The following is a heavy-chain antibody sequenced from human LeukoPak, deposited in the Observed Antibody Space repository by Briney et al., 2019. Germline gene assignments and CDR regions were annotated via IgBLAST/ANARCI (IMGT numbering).Heavy chain of an antibody. CDR2: IIPIFGTA. CDR3: AKGVVGATGYDAFDI. D-gene: IGHD1-26*01. J-gene: IGHJ3*02. V-gene: IGHV1-69*06. CDR1: GGTFSSYA. Sequence: SVKVSCKASGGTFSSYAISWVRQAPGQGLEWMGGIIPIFGTANYAQKFQGRVTITADKSTSTAYMELSSLRAEDTAVYYCAKGVVGATGYDAFDIWGQGTMVTVSS.